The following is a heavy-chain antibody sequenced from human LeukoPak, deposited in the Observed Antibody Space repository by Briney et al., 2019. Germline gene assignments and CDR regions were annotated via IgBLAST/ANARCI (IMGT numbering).Heavy chain of an antibody. CDR2: ISASGYST. J-gene: IGHJ3*02. D-gene: IGHD6-19*01. V-gene: IGHV3-23*01. Sequence: GGSLRLSCAASGFTFSSYAMSWVRQAPGKGLEWVSTISASGYSTHYADSVKGRFTISRDNSKNTLYLQMNSLRAEDTAVYYCARDSVAVAGSHTNAFDIWGQGTMVTVSS. CDR3: ARDSVAVAGSHTNAFDI. CDR1: GFTFSSYA.